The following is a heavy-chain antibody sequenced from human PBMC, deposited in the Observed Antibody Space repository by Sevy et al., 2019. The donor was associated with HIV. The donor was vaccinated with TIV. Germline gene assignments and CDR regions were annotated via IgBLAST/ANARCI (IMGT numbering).Heavy chain of an antibody. V-gene: IGHV3-11*01. D-gene: IGHD1-26*01. CDR3: ARDLGTDYFDF. Sequence: GGSLRLSCAASGFTFSDYYMSWIRQAPGKGLEWISYISGSQYMIYYANSVKGRFTISRDDAKNSLYLQMNSLRPEDSAVYFCARDLGTDYFDFWGQGTLVTVSS. CDR2: ISGSQYMI. CDR1: GFTFSDYY. J-gene: IGHJ4*02.